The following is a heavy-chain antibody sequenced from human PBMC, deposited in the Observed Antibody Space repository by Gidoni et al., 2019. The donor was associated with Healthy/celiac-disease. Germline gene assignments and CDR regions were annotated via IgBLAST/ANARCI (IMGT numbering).Heavy chain of an antibody. D-gene: IGHD3-10*01. J-gene: IGHJ4*02. CDR3: ASSRGGDYFDY. CDR2: ISYDGSNK. Sequence: QVQLVESGGGVVQPGWSLRLSCAASGFTFSSYGMHGVRQAPGKGLEWVAVISYDGSNKYYADSVKGRFTISRDNSKNTLYLQMNSLRAEDTAVYYCASSRGGDYFDYWGQGTLVTVSS. CDR1: GFTFSSYG. V-gene: IGHV3-30*03.